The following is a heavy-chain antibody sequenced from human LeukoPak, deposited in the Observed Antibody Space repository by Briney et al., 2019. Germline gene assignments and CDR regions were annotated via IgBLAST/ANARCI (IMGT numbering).Heavy chain of an antibody. J-gene: IGHJ4*02. D-gene: IGHD2-15*01. V-gene: IGHV5-51*01. CDR1: GSSFTSYW. CDR3: ARPVCSGGSCYSVYFDY. Sequence: GASLKISCKGSGSSFTSYWIGWVRQMPGKGLEWMGIIYPGDSDTRYSPSFQGQVTISADKSISTAYLQWSSLKASDTAMYYCARPVCSGGSCYSVYFDYWGQGTLVTVSS. CDR2: IYPGDSDT.